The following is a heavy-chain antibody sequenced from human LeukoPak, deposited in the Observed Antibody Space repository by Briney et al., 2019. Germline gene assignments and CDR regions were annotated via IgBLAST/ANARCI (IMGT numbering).Heavy chain of an antibody. Sequence: GGSLRLSCAASGFTFSSYGMHWVRQAPGKGLEWVAVISYDGSNKYYADSVKGRFTISRDNSKNTLYLQMNSLRAEDTAVYYCAKVSRYGSGSWSSYYYYGMDVWGRGTTVTVSS. V-gene: IGHV3-30*18. J-gene: IGHJ6*02. D-gene: IGHD3-10*01. CDR3: AKVSRYGSGSWSSYYYYGMDV. CDR2: ISYDGSNK. CDR1: GFTFSSYG.